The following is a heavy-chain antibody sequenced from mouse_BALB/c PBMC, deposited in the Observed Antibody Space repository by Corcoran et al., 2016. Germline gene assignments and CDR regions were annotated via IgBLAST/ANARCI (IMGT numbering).Heavy chain of an antibody. D-gene: IGHD2-10*02. CDR3: ARSREENYLVY. J-gene: IGHJ2*01. V-gene: IGHV14-3*02. CDR1: GFNIKDTY. Sequence: EVQLQQSGAELVKPGASVTLSCTASGFNIKDTYMHWVKQRPEQGLEWIGRIDPANGSTKYDPKFQGKATMTADTSSNTGYLQVSSLSSEATAVDCCARSREENYLVYWGQGTTLTVAS. CDR2: IDPANGST.